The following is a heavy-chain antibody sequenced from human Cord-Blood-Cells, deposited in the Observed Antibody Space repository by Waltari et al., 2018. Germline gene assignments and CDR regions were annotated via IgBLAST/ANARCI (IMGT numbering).Heavy chain of an antibody. CDR1: GGSISSYY. J-gene: IGHJ3*02. CDR3: ARGGGYCSSTSCYAFDI. V-gene: IGHV4-59*01. CDR2: IYYRGST. D-gene: IGHD2-2*01. Sequence: QVQLQESGPGLVKPSETLSLTCTVSGGSISSYYWSWIRQPPGKGLYWIGYIYYRGSTNYNPSLKSRVTISVDTSKNQFSLKLSSVTAADTAVYYCARGGGYCSSTSCYAFDIWGQGTMVTVSS.